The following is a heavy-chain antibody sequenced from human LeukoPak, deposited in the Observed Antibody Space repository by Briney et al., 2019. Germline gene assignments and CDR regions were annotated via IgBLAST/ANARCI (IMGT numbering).Heavy chain of an antibody. CDR3: AKGGNGGGFGWLSPYYFDY. Sequence: GRSLRLSCAASGFTFDDYAMHWVRQAPGKGLEWVSGISWNSGSIGYADSVKGRFTISRDNAKNSLYLQMNSLRAEDMALYYCAKGGNGGGFGWLSPYYFDYWGQGTLVTVSS. J-gene: IGHJ4*02. CDR1: GFTFDDYA. V-gene: IGHV3-9*03. CDR2: ISWNSGSI. D-gene: IGHD3-9*01.